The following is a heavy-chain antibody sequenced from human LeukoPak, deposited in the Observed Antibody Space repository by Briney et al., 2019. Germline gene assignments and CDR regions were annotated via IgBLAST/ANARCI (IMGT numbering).Heavy chain of an antibody. CDR2: INHSGST. CDR3: ARHRGGGSWENWFDP. J-gene: IGHJ5*02. D-gene: IGHD2-15*01. V-gene: IGHV4-34*01. CDR1: GGSFSGYY. Sequence: SETLSLTCAVYGGSFSGYYWSWIRQPPGKGLEWIGEINHSGSTNYNPSRKSRVTISVDTSKNQFSLKLSSVTAADTAVYYCARHRGGGSWENWFDPWGQGTLVTVSS.